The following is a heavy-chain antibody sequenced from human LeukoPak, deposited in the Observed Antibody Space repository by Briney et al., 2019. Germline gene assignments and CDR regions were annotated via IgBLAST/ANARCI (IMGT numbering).Heavy chain of an antibody. CDR3: ARDNRPRGYFDY. CDR2: ISYDGSNK. J-gene: IGHJ4*02. Sequence: PGGSLRLSCAASGFTVSSNYMSWVRQAPGKGLEWVAVISYDGSNKYYADSVKGRFTISRDNSKNTLYLQMNSLRAEDTAVYYCARDNRPRGYFDYWGQGTLVTVSS. D-gene: IGHD3-10*01. CDR1: GFTVSSNY. V-gene: IGHV3-30-3*01.